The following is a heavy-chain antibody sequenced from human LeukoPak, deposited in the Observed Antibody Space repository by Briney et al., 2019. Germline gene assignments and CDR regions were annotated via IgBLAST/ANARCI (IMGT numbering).Heavy chain of an antibody. CDR2: IYPGDSDT. J-gene: IGHJ4*02. Sequence: GESLKISCKGSGYSFTSYWIGWVRQMPGKGLEWMGIIYPGDSDTRYSPSFQGQVTISADRSISTTYLHWSSLKASDSAIYYCARLEYNYDFGYWGQGTLVTVSS. CDR3: ARLEYNYDFGY. V-gene: IGHV5-51*01. D-gene: IGHD1-1*01. CDR1: GYSFTSYW.